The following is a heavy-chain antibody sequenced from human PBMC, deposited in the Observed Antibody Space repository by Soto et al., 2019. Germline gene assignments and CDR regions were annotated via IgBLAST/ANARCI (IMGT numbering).Heavy chain of an antibody. CDR1: GFTFSGYA. D-gene: IGHD3-22*01. Sequence: PGGSLRRSCAASGFTFSGYAMSWVGQAPGKGLEWVSAISGSGGSTYYADSVKGRFTISRDNSKNTLYLQMNSLRAEDTAVYYCAKDFSRDYDSSGYLPWGQGTLVTVSS. CDR3: AKDFSRDYDSSGYLP. V-gene: IGHV3-23*01. J-gene: IGHJ5*02. CDR2: ISGSGGST.